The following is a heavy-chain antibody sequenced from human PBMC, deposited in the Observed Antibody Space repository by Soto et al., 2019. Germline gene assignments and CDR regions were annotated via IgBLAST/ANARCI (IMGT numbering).Heavy chain of an antibody. Sequence: QVQLQQWGAGLLKPSETLSLTCAVYGGSFSGYSWTWICQPPGTGLEWIGEINHSGSTNYNPSLKRRATTPLDTSKNQSSTNLTSVTAAYAAVYYCATDKITGLFDYWGQGTLVTVSS. J-gene: IGHJ4*02. CDR3: ATDKITGLFDY. CDR1: GGSFSGYS. V-gene: IGHV4-34*01. D-gene: IGHD3-10*01. CDR2: INHSGST.